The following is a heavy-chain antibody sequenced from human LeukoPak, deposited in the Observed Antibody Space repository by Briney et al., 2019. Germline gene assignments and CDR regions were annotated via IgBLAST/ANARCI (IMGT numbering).Heavy chain of an antibody. CDR2: IRYVGINK. CDR3: AKDRAAAGTEPFDY. CDR1: GFTFSTYG. D-gene: IGHD6-13*01. Sequence: GGSLRLSCAASGFTFSTYGMHWVRQAPGKGLEWVSFIRYVGINKYYADSVKGRFTISRDSSKNTLYLQMNSLRAEDTAVYYCAKDRAAAGTEPFDYWGQGTLVTVSS. J-gene: IGHJ4*02. V-gene: IGHV3-30*02.